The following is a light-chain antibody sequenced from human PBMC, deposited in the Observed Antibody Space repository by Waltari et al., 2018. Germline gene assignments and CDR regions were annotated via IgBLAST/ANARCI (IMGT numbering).Light chain of an antibody. V-gene: IGKV3-11*01. CDR2: DAS. J-gene: IGKJ4*01. CDR1: EGVSTY. Sequence: EIVLTQSPGTLSLSPGESATLSCRASEGVSTYLAWYQQKPGQAPRLLIYDASNRAAGIPARFVASASETDFTLTISRLEPEDFAVYYCQERSNWPGGSFGGGTKVEIK. CDR3: QERSNWPGGS.